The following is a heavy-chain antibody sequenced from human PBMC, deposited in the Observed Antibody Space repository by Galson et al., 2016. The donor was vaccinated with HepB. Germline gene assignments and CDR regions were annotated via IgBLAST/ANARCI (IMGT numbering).Heavy chain of an antibody. J-gene: IGHJ4*02. D-gene: IGHD5-12*01. CDR3: ARLRGGYDFDY. CDR1: GFTFSGYW. Sequence: SLRLSCAASGFTFSGYWMTWVRQAPGMGLEWVASIKEDGSETDYVDSVKGRFTIPRDNAKKLQYLLMSSLRAEDTAVYYCARLRGGYDFDYWGQGTLVTVSS. CDR2: IKEDGSET. V-gene: IGHV3-7*03.